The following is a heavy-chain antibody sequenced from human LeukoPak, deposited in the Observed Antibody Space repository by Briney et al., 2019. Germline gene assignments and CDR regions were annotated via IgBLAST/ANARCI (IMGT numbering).Heavy chain of an antibody. D-gene: IGHD6-19*01. CDR1: GFTFSSYA. CDR3: ALRERGAVAGNY. Sequence: GGSLRLSCAASGFTFSSYAMSWVRQAPGKGLEWVSAISGSGGSTYYADSVKGRFTISRDNSKNTLYLQMNSLRAEDRAVYYCALRERGAVAGNYWGQGTLVTVSS. J-gene: IGHJ4*02. CDR2: ISGSGGST. V-gene: IGHV3-23*01.